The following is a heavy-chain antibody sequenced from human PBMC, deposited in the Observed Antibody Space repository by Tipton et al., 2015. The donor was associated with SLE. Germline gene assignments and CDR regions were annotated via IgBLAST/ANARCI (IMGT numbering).Heavy chain of an antibody. V-gene: IGHV4-31*03. CDR1: GGSISSSGYY. CDR2: IYYSGST. CDR3: ARDGGTNYYYYMDV. D-gene: IGHD2-15*01. Sequence: TLSLTCTVSGGSISSSGYYWSWIRQHPGKGLEWIGYIYYSGSTYYNPSLKSRVTISVDTSKNQFSLKLSSVTAADTAVYYCARDGGTNYYYYMDVWGKGTTVTVSS. J-gene: IGHJ6*03.